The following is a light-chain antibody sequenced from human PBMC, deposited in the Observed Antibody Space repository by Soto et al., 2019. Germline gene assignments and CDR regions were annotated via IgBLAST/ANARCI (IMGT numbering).Light chain of an antibody. V-gene: IGKV3-15*01. CDR2: GAS. Sequence: EIVLTQSPATLSVSPGESATLSCRASQSISSNLAWYQQKPGQSPRLLIYGASSRATGVPVRFSGSGSGTEFTLTVNSLQSEDFAVYYCQQYNNWPRTFGQGTKVDIK. CDR3: QQYNNWPRT. J-gene: IGKJ1*01. CDR1: QSISSN.